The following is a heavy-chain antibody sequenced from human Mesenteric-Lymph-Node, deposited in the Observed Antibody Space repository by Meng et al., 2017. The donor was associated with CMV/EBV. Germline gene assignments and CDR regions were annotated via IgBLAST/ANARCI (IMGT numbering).Heavy chain of an antibody. Sequence: SLKISCLASGFTFDDYAMHWVRQGPGKGLEWVSGINWNSGGIGYADSVKGRFTVSRDNAKNSLYLQMNSLKAEDTALYYCASGYCSGGSCYADIWGQGTMVTVSS. D-gene: IGHD2-15*01. V-gene: IGHV3-9*01. J-gene: IGHJ3*02. CDR3: ASGYCSGGSCYADI. CDR1: GFTFDDYA. CDR2: INWNSGGI.